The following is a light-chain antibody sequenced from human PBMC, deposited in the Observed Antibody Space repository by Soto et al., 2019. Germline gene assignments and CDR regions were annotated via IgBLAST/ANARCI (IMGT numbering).Light chain of an antibody. Sequence: IVMTQSPATLSMSPGDRATLSCRAIQNVATNVAWYQQKPGQAPRLLIYGASIRATGVPARFSGSGSGTEFTLTIDSLQSEDFAVFYCHQATSGLRTFGRGTRVEV. CDR3: HQATSGLRT. CDR1: QNVATN. J-gene: IGKJ1*01. V-gene: IGKV3-15*01. CDR2: GAS.